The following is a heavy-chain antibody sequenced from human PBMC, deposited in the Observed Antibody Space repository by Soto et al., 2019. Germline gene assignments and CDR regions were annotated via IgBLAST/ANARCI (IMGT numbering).Heavy chain of an antibody. CDR1: GTSISSYY. Sequence: VQLQESGPGLVKPSETLSLTCTVPGTSISSYYWSWIRQPPGKGLEWIANIHYSGTTNYNPSLASRVTLSVETSKNQFSLKMTSVTAADRAMYFCARYNSYAIDYWGRGTLVTVSS. CDR3: ARYNSYAIDY. CDR2: IHYSGTT. D-gene: IGHD2-8*01. V-gene: IGHV4-59*01. J-gene: IGHJ4*02.